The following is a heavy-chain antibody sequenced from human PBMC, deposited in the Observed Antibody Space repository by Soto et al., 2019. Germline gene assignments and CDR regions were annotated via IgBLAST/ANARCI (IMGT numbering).Heavy chain of an antibody. V-gene: IGHV4-31*03. J-gene: IGHJ6*02. D-gene: IGHD6-6*01. CDR3: ARGSSIAGLYYGMDV. Sequence: QVQLQESGPGLVKPSQTLSLTCTVSGGSISSGGYYWTWIRQHPGKGLEWIGYNYYSGISYYNPSLKSRVTXSXXXSXXQFSVKLSSVAAADTAVYYCARGSSIAGLYYGMDVWGQGTTVTVSS. CDR1: GGSISSGGYY. CDR2: NYYSGIS.